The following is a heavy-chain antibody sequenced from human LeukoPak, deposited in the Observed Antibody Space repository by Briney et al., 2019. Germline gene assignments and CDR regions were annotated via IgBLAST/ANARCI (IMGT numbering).Heavy chain of an antibody. Sequence: RGSLRLSSAASGFTFSSYAMSWVRQAPGKGLEWVSDISGSGGITYYADSVKGRFTISRDNSKNTLYLKMNSLRAEDMAVYYCAKDWYYDFWSGYYRGPNWFDPWGQGTLVTVSS. D-gene: IGHD3-3*01. CDR3: AKDWYYDFWSGYYRGPNWFDP. CDR1: GFTFSSYA. CDR2: ISGSGGIT. V-gene: IGHV3-23*01. J-gene: IGHJ5*02.